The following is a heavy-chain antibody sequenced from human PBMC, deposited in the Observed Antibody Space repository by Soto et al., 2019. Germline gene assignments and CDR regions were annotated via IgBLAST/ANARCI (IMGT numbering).Heavy chain of an antibody. V-gene: IGHV4-59*08. D-gene: IGHD3-10*01. CDR2: VHHSWGS. Sequence: QVQLQESGPGLVKPSETLSLSCTVSGGSISSYYWSWFRQSPGKRMEWIGYVHHSWGSSYNPSLQSRVAISLATSRSQSSLKATSVTATDTAVYYCARQGFGPLHGLVDVWGQGTTVTVSS. CDR1: GGSISSYY. CDR3: ARQGFGPLHGLVDV. J-gene: IGHJ6*02.